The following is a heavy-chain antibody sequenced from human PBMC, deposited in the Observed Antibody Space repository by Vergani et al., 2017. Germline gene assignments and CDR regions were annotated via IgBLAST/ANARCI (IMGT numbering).Heavy chain of an antibody. CDR2: ISARYPST. CDR1: GFTFSACP. Sequence: EVQLLQSGGGVIQPGGSVRLSCAASGFTFSACPMTWVRQAPGKGLEWVSAISARYPSTYYADSVKGRFTISRDNSKNMLYLQMNSLRAEDTAVYYCARGRRGYSYGYSGNWFDPWGQGTLVTVSS. CDR3: ARGRRGYSYGYSGNWFDP. J-gene: IGHJ5*02. V-gene: IGHV3-23*01. D-gene: IGHD5-18*01.